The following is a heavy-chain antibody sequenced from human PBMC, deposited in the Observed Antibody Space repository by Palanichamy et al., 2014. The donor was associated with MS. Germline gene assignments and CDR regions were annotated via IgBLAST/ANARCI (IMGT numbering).Heavy chain of an antibody. CDR1: GFPFSNYA. V-gene: IGHV3-30*04. J-gene: IGHJ4*02. Sequence: QVQLVESGGGVVQPGRSLRLSSAASGFPFSNYAMHWVRQAPGKGLEWVAVIWYDGSNEYFADSVWDRFTISRDNSKNTLSLQMNSLRPEDTAVYYCARGAYGDYVFDSWGQGTLVTVSS. CDR3: ARGAYGDYVFDS. D-gene: IGHD4-17*01. CDR2: IWYDGSNE.